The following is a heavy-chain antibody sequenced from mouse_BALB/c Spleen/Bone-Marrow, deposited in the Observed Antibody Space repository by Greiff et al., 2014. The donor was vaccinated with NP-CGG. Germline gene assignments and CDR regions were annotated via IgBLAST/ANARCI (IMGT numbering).Heavy chain of an antibody. CDR2: ISSGSSTI. D-gene: IGHD1-1*01. J-gene: IGHJ2*01. CDR1: GFTFSSFG. CDR3: ARSGSSSGYFDY. Sequence: DVMLVEPGGGLVQPGGSRKLSCAASGFTFSSFGMHWVRQAPEKGLEWVAYISSGSSTIYYADTVMGRFTISRDNPKNTLFLQMASLRSEDAAMYYCARSGSSSGYFDYWGQGATLTVSS. V-gene: IGHV5-17*02.